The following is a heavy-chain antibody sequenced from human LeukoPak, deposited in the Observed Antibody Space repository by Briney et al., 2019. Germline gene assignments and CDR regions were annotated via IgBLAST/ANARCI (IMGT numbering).Heavy chain of an antibody. J-gene: IGHJ4*02. Sequence: GGSPRLSCAASGFTFSNSNMNWVRQAPGKGLEWVSFISTTSSTIYYADSVKGRFTISRDDAKNSLYLQMNNLRDEDTAVYYCARPLVFGGQGTLVTVSS. CDR2: ISTTSSTI. D-gene: IGHD2-21*01. CDR1: GFTFSNSN. CDR3: ARPLVF. V-gene: IGHV3-48*02.